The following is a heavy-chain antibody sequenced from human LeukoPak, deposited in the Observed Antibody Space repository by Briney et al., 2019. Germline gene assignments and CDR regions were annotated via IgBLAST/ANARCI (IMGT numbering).Heavy chain of an antibody. D-gene: IGHD1-14*01. J-gene: IGHJ6*02. CDR2: TYYRSKWYN. CDR3: ARGTSSLNYYGMDV. Sequence: PSQTLSLTCAISGDSVSSNSAAWHWIRQSPSRGLEWLGRTYYRSKWYNDYAVSVQSRITINSDTSKNQFSLLLNSVTPEDTAVYYCARGTSSLNYYGMDVWGQGTTVTVSS. CDR1: GDSVSSNSAA. V-gene: IGHV6-1*01.